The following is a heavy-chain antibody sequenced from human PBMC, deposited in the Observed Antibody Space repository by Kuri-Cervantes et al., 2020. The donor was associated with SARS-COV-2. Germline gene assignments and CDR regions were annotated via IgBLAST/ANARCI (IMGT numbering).Heavy chain of an antibody. J-gene: IGHJ4*02. CDR3: ARNLNGGSDY. V-gene: IGHV3-11*03. Sequence: GESLKISCAASGFTFSDYYMSWIRQAPGKGLEWVSYISSSSSYTNYADSVKGRFTISRDDAKNSLYLQMNSLRAEDTAVYYCARNLNGGSDYWGQGTLVTSPQ. D-gene: IGHD3-10*01. CDR1: GFTFSDYY. CDR2: ISSSSSYT.